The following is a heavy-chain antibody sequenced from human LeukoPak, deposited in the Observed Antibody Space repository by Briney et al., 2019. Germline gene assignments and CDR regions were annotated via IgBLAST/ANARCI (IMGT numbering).Heavy chain of an antibody. CDR3: ARRAPSHDFDD. CDR2: ISDSGGST. V-gene: IGHV3-23*01. J-gene: IGHJ4*02. Sequence: GGSLRLSCAASGFTFSSYGMSWVRQAPGKGLEWVSGISDSGGSTYHADSVKGRFTISRDNSKNTLYLQMNSLRVEDTALYYCARRAPSHDFDDWGQGTLVTVSS. CDR1: GFTFSSYG.